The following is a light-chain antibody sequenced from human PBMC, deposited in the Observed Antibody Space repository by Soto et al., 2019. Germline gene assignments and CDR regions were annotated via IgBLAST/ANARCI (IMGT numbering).Light chain of an antibody. CDR3: QQYNNWLQT. Sequence: EIMMTQSPATLSVSPGERATLSCRASQSVSSYLAWYQQKPGRAPRLLIYDASNMATGIPARFSGSGSGTEFTLTISSVQSEDFAVYYCQQYNNWLQTFGQGTKVDIK. J-gene: IGKJ1*01. V-gene: IGKV3-15*01. CDR2: DAS. CDR1: QSVSSY.